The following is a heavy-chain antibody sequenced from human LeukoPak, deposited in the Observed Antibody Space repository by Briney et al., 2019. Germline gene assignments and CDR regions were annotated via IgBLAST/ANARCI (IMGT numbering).Heavy chain of an antibody. V-gene: IGHV3-64*01. CDR1: GFPFSSYA. D-gene: IGHD1-26*01. J-gene: IGHJ5*02. Sequence: GGSLRLSCAASGFPFSSYAMHWVRQAPGKGLEYLSAISSDGDSTYYANSVKGRFTISRDNSKNTLYLHMGSLRAEDMAVYYCATIGLPWGQGTPVTVSS. CDR3: ATIGLP. CDR2: ISSDGDST.